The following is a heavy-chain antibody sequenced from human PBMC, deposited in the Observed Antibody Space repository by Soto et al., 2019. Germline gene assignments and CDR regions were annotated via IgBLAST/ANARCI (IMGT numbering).Heavy chain of an antibody. Sequence: ASVKVSWKASGYTFTSYDINWVRQATGQGLEWMGWMNPNSGNTGYAQKFQGRVTMTRNTSISTAYMELSSLRSEDTAVYYCARDTYYDFWSGYYLYYYGMDVWGQGTTVTVSS. V-gene: IGHV1-8*01. D-gene: IGHD3-3*01. CDR3: ARDTYYDFWSGYYLYYYGMDV. CDR2: MNPNSGNT. CDR1: GYTFTSYD. J-gene: IGHJ6*02.